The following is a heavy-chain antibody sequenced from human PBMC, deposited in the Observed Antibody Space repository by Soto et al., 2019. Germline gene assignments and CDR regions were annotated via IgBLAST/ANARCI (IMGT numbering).Heavy chain of an antibody. Sequence: SETLSLTCTFSGCSISSGGYYLSWIRQHPGKGLEWIGYIYFSGSTYYNPSLKSRVTISVDTSKNQFSLKLSSVTAADTAVYYCARSPHIQLWSYPSDYWGQGTLVTVSS. V-gene: IGHV4-31*03. J-gene: IGHJ4*02. CDR3: ARSPHIQLWSYPSDY. CDR2: IYFSGST. D-gene: IGHD5-18*01. CDR1: GCSISSGGYY.